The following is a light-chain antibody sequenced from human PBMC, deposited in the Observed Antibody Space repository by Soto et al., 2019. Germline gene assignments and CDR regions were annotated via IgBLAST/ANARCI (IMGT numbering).Light chain of an antibody. V-gene: IGKV3-20*01. CDR1: QSVTSSY. Sequence: EIVLTQSPGTLSLSPGERASLSCRARQSVTSSYLAWYQQKPGQAPRLLIYVASNRATGIPDSFSGSGSGTDFTLTINRLEPEDFAVYYCQQYGSSPWTFGQGTKVEIK. J-gene: IGKJ1*01. CDR2: VAS. CDR3: QQYGSSPWT.